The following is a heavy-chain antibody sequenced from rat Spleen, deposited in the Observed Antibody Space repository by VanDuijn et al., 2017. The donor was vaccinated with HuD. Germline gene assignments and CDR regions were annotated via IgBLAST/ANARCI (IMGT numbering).Heavy chain of an antibody. V-gene: IGHV5-29*01. D-gene: IGHD1-10*01. CDR2: ISSDGSST. Sequence: EVQLVESDGGLVQPGRSLNLSCAASGFTFSDFFMAWVRQAPAKGLEWVATISSDGSSTYYRDSVKGRFTISRDNAKSTLYLQMESLRSEDTATYYLARHGIYINYGWFSYWGQGTLVTVSS. J-gene: IGHJ3*01. CDR1: GFTFSDFF. CDR3: ARHGIYINYGWFSY.